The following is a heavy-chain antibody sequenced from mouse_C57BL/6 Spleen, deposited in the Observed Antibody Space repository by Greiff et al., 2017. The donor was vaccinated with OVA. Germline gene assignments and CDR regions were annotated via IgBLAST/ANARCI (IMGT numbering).Heavy chain of an antibody. J-gene: IGHJ4*01. D-gene: IGHD2-3*01. CDR2: IWSGGST. CDR1: GFSLTSYG. Sequence: VKLQESGPGLVQPSQSLSITCTVSGFSLTSYGVHWVRQSPGKGLEWLGVIWSGGSTDYNAAFISRLSISKDNSKSQVFFKMNSLQADDTAIYYCARKLYDGYYDAMDYWGQGTSVTVSS. CDR3: ARKLYDGYYDAMDY. V-gene: IGHV2-2*01.